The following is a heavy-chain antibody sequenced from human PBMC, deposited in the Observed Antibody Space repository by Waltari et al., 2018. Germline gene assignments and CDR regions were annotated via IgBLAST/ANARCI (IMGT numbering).Heavy chain of an antibody. J-gene: IGHJ4*02. CDR2: IGPSGGST. CDR1: GYTFTNYY. D-gene: IGHD2-8*01. CDR3: ARDQGNGNNQGPFDY. Sequence: QVQLVQSGTEVREPGASLRISCKASGYTFTNYYIHWVRQAPGQGLDWMGRIGPSGGSTTYAQRCQGRVTMTRDTSTTTVYMELSSLKSEDTAVYFCARDQGNGNNQGPFDYWGQGTLVTVSS. V-gene: IGHV1-46*01.